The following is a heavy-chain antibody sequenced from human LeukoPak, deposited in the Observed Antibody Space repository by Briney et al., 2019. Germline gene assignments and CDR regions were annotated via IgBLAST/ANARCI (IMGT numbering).Heavy chain of an antibody. CDR3: ARDRRYFDWLLTPDYYYYYMDV. V-gene: IGHV1-18*04. J-gene: IGHJ6*03. D-gene: IGHD3-9*01. Sequence: ASVKVSCKASGYTFTGYYMHWVRQAPGQGLEWMGWISAYNGNTNYAQKLQGRVTMTTDTSTSTAYMELRSLRSDDTAVYYCARDRRYFDWLLTPDYYYYYMDVWGKGTTVTVSS. CDR2: ISAYNGNT. CDR1: GYTFTGYY.